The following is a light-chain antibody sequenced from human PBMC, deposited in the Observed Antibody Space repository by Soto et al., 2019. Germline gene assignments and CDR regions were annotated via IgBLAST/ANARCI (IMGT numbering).Light chain of an antibody. CDR1: QSVNNNY. J-gene: IGKJ2*01. CDR3: QQYGSSLST. V-gene: IGKV3-20*01. Sequence: EILLTQSPDTLSLSPGERATLSCRASQSVNNNYVAWYQQKSGQAPRLLIFAASSRATGIPGRFSGSGSGTDFTLTISRLEPEDFAVYYCQQYGSSLSTFGQGTDLGIQ. CDR2: AAS.